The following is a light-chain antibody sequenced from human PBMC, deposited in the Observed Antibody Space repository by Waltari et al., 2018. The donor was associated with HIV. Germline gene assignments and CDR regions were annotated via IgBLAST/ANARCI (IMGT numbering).Light chain of an antibody. CDR1: SSDVGGYNY. J-gene: IGLJ3*02. CDR2: DII. Sequence: QSALTQPASVSGSPGQSITISCTGTSSDVGGYNYVSCFQQHPGKAPKLMIYDIIKRPSGVSNRFSGSKAGNTASLTISGLQAEDEADYYCCSYAGSSTLMFGGGTKVTVL. CDR3: CSYAGSSTLM. V-gene: IGLV2-23*02.